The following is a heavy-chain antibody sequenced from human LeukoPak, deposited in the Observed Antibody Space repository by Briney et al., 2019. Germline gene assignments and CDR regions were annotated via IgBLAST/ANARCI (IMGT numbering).Heavy chain of an antibody. CDR3: ARDPGTVADTYFDY. CDR1: GFTFSSYK. V-gene: IGHV3-21*01. CDR2: ISGDSRYI. Sequence: PGASLRLSCAASGFTFSSYKMNWVRQAPGKGLEWVSSISGDSRYIYYADSLKGRFTISRDNAKNSLHLQMNSLRAEDTAVYYCARDPGTVADTYFDYWGPGTQVTVSS. J-gene: IGHJ4*02. D-gene: IGHD6-19*01.